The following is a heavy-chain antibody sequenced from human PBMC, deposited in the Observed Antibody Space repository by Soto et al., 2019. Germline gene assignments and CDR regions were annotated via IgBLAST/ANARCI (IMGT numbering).Heavy chain of an antibody. CDR1: GGTSTRYA. CDR2: IVPMFGTS. D-gene: IGHD3-3*01. J-gene: IGHJ4*02. V-gene: IGHV1-69*06. Sequence: QERLVQSGAEVRKPGSSVKVSCKVTGGTSTRYAINWVRQAHGQGLEWMGGIVPMFGTSKYAQKFQGRVTITADTSTNIAYMELRSLRSEDTTAYYCNRGSEYDFWSGYLWGQGTLVSVSS. CDR3: NRGSEYDFWSGYL.